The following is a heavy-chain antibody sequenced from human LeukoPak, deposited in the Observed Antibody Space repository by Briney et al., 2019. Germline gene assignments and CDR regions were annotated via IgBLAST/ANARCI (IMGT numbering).Heavy chain of an antibody. V-gene: IGHV4-39*01. CDR1: GGSISSSSYY. CDR2: IYYSGST. J-gene: IGHJ4*02. Sequence: SETLSLTCTVSGGSISSSSYYWGWIRQPPGKGLEWIGSIYYSGSTYYNPSLKSRVTISVDTSKNQFSLKLSSVTAADTAVYYCARLINGRGWYTKYYFDYWGQGTLVTVPS. CDR3: ARLINGRGWYTKYYFDY. D-gene: IGHD6-19*01.